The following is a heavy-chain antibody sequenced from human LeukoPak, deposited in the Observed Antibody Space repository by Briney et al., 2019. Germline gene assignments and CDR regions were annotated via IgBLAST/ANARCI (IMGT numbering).Heavy chain of an antibody. J-gene: IGHJ6*02. CDR1: GFTPSSYW. V-gene: IGHV3-7*05. Sequence: GGSLRHSRAASGFTPSSYWMNWVRPALGKGLEWVANINQEGSGKNNVDSVKGLFNISRDNAKNSLYLQVNSMRAEDTAVYYCAKTLHYGMDVWGQGTTVTVSS. D-gene: IGHD2-15*01. CDR3: AKTLHYGMDV. CDR2: INQEGSGK.